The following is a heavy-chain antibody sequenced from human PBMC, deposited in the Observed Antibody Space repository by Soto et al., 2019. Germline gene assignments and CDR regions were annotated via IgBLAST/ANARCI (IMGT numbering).Heavy chain of an antibody. CDR2: IYHSGST. CDR1: GGSISSGGYS. CDR3: ARLTGGTVTPYYYFDY. Sequence: SETLSLTCAVSGGSISSGGYSWSWLRQPPGKGLEWIGYIYHSGSTYYNPSLKSRVTISVDTSKNQFSLKLSSVTAADTAVYYCARLTGGTVTPYYYFDYWGQGTLVTVSS. D-gene: IGHD4-4*01. V-gene: IGHV4-30-2*01. J-gene: IGHJ4*02.